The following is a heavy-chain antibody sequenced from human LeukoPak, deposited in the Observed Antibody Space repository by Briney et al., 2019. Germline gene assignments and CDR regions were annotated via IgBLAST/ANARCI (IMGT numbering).Heavy chain of an antibody. Sequence: SETLSLTCTVPGGSISSHYWSWIRQPPGKGLEWIGYIYYSGSTNYNPSLKSRVTISVDTSKNQFSLKLSSVTAADTAVYYCARAQPLRDAFDIWGQGTMVTVSS. J-gene: IGHJ3*02. CDR1: GGSISSHY. V-gene: IGHV4-59*11. CDR3: ARAQPLRDAFDI. D-gene: IGHD2-2*01. CDR2: IYYSGST.